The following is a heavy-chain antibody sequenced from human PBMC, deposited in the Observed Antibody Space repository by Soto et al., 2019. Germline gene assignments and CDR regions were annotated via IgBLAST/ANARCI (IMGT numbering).Heavy chain of an antibody. Sequence: GGCLRLGCAACGVTLRIYDMDGVRQAKGKGLEWVAAPSYAGDTYYPGSVKARFTVSREGAKTSLYLQMNSLTAGDTAVYYCAEGPHSASGYYYMDVWGKGTTVTVSS. J-gene: IGHJ6*03. CDR2: PSYAGDT. CDR1: GVTLRIYD. V-gene: IGHV3-13*01. CDR3: AEGPHSASGYYYMDV. D-gene: IGHD3-10*01.